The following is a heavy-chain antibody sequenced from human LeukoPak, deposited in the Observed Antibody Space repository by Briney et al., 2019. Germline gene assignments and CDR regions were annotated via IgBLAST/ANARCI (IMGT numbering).Heavy chain of an antibody. V-gene: IGHV4-31*03. CDR1: GGSISSGGYY. CDR2: IYYSEST. J-gene: IGHJ5*02. Sequence: SQTLSLTCTVSGGSISSGGYYWSWIRQPPGKGLEGIGYIYYSESTYYNPSLKSRVTISVDTSKNQFSLTLSSVTAADTAVYYCARWASIGSYSIFWFDPWGQGTLVTVSS. D-gene: IGHD1-26*01. CDR3: ARWASIGSYSIFWFDP.